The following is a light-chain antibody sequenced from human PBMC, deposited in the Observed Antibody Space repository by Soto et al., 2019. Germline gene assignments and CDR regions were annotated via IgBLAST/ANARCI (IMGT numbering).Light chain of an antibody. CDR1: RGIGDR. CDR2: TAS. J-gene: IGKJ1*01. CDR3: LQVTSFPRT. V-gene: IGKV1-12*01. Sequence: DIQMTQSPSSLSAAVGDRVTITCRASRGIGDRLAWFQQKPGKAPQFLIQTASNLQSGVPSRFSGSGSGTEFILSINSLQPEDSATYYCLQVTSFPRTFGQRTKVEIK.